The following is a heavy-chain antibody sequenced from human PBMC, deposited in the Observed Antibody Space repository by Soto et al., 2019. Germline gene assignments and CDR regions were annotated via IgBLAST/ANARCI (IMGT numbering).Heavy chain of an antibody. J-gene: IGHJ4*02. CDR3: ARGVSAGVDY. Sequence: ASVKVSCKASGYSFTSLDINWVRQTAGQGLEWMGWMGPSTGRTGYAQKFQGRVTMTRDTSINTAYMELTTLTSDDTAFYYCARGVSAGVDYWGQGTLVTVSS. D-gene: IGHD1-26*01. CDR1: GYSFTSLD. CDR2: MGPSTGRT. V-gene: IGHV1-8*01.